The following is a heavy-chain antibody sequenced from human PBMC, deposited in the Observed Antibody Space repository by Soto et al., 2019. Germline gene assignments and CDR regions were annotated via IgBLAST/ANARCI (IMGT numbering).Heavy chain of an antibody. CDR1: GYTLTNYA. CDR3: ARDPSYYGMDV. V-gene: IGHV1-3*01. Sequence: ASVKVSCKASGYTLTNYAIHWVRQAPGQSLEWMGWINAGNGNTNYSQKLQGRVTITRDTSASTAYMELSSLRSGDTAVYYCARDPSYYGMDVWGQGTTVTVSS. J-gene: IGHJ6*02. CDR2: INAGNGNT.